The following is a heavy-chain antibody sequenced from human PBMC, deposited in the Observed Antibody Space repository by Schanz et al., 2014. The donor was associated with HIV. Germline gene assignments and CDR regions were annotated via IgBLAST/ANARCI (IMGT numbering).Heavy chain of an antibody. Sequence: QVQLVESGGGVVKPGGSLRLSCAASGFTFSSYGMHWVRQAPGKGLGWGEVIRNDGTNKYHADSVKGRFTISRDNAKNSLYLQMNSLRGEDTALYYCAKDAARIYYDILTGPFDSWGQGTLVTVSS. CDR3: AKDAARIYYDILTGPFDS. V-gene: IGHV3-30*02. CDR1: GFTFSSYG. D-gene: IGHD3-9*01. CDR2: IRNDGTNK. J-gene: IGHJ4*02.